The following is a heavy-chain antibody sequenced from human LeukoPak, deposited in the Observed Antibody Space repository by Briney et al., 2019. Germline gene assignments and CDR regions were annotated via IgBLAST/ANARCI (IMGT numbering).Heavy chain of an antibody. CDR3: ARDLVLSNYGSQGVDY. D-gene: IGHD3-10*01. CDR1: GYTFTGYY. CDR2: INPKSGGT. Sequence: ASVKVSCKASGYTFTGYYIHWVRQAPGQGLEWMGWINPKSGGTNYAQKFQGRVTMTSDTSTSTLYMEVRSLRYEDTAVYYRARDLVLSNYGSQGVDYWGQGILVTVSS. J-gene: IGHJ4*02. V-gene: IGHV1-2*02.